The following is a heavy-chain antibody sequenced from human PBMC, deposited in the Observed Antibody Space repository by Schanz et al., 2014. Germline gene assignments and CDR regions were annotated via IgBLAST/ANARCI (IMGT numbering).Heavy chain of an antibody. J-gene: IGHJ3*02. CDR3: AKGRFGELSAFDI. CDR2: ISSGGITT. D-gene: IGHD3-10*01. Sequence: QVQLVESGGGLVKPGGSLRLSCAASGFIFSDYYMAWIRQAPGKGPEYVSYISSGGITTYHSDSVKGRFTISRDNSKNTLYLQMNSLRAEDTAVYYCAKGRFGELSAFDIWGQGTMVTVSS. V-gene: IGHV3-11*01. CDR1: GFIFSDYY.